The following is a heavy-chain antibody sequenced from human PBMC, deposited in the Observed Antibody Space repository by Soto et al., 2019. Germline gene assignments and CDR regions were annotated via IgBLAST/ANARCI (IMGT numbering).Heavy chain of an antibody. J-gene: IGHJ2*01. V-gene: IGHV1-69*12. CDR3: ARNARVHYYDSSGYYPPDWYFDL. CDR2: IIPIFGTA. Sequence: QVQLVQSGAEVKKPGSSVKVSCKASGGTFSSYAISWVRQAPGQGLEWMGGIIPIFGTANYAQKFQGRVTITADESTSTAYMELSSLRSEDTAVYYCARNARVHYYDSSGYYPPDWYFDLWGRGTLVTVSS. CDR1: GGTFSSYA. D-gene: IGHD3-22*01.